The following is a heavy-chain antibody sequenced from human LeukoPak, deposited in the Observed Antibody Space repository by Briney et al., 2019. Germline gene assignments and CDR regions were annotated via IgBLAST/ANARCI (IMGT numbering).Heavy chain of an antibody. V-gene: IGHV1-8*01. CDR2: MNPNSGNT. D-gene: IGHD6-6*01. Sequence: GASVKVSCKASGYTFTSYDIKWVRQATGQGLEWMGWMNPNSGNTGYAQKFQGRVTMTRNTSISTAYMELSSLRSEDTAVYYCARMSIAARPRSYNFDYWGQGTLVTVSS. CDR3: ARMSIAARPRSYNFDY. J-gene: IGHJ4*02. CDR1: GYTFTSYD.